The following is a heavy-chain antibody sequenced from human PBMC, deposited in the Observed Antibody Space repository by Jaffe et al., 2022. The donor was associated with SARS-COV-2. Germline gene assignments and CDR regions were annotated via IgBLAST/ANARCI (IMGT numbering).Heavy chain of an antibody. V-gene: IGHV3-9*01. Sequence: EVQLVESGGGLVQPGRSLRLSCAASGFTFDDYAMHWVRQAPGKGLEWVSGISWNSGSIGYADSVKGRFTISRDNAKNSLYLQMNSLRAEDTALYYCAKATGSGWYWYFDLWGRGTLVTVSS. CDR3: AKATGSGWYWYFDL. D-gene: IGHD6-19*01. CDR2: ISWNSGSI. J-gene: IGHJ2*01. CDR1: GFTFDDYA.